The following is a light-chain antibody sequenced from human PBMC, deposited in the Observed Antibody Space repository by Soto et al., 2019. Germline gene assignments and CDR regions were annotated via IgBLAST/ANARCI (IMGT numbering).Light chain of an antibody. CDR1: QTISSSY. J-gene: IGKJ1*01. Sequence: EIVLTQSPGTLSLSPGERATLSCRASQTISSSYLAWYQQKPGQAPRLLIYGASSRATGIPDRFSGSGSGTDFTLTINRLEPEDFAVYYCQQYGGSRWTFGQGPKVEIK. CDR3: QQYGGSRWT. V-gene: IGKV3-20*01. CDR2: GAS.